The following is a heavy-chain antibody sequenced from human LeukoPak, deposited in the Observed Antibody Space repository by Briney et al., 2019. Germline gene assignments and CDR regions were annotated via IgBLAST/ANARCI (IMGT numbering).Heavy chain of an antibody. CDR1: GDSFSSHY. Sequence: SETLSLTCAVSGDSFSSHYWTWIRQSPGTGLEWIGYISHIGRTNYNPSLKSRVTISIDTSKNQFSLKLSSVTAADTAVYYCARGIYCSSTSCSYYYMDVWGKGTTVTVSS. D-gene: IGHD2-2*01. CDR2: ISHIGRT. J-gene: IGHJ6*03. CDR3: ARGIYCSSTSCSYYYMDV. V-gene: IGHV4-59*11.